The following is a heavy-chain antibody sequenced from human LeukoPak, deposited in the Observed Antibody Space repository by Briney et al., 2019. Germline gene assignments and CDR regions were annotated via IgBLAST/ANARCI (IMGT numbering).Heavy chain of an antibody. CDR2: IYYSGST. CDR1: GGSISSSSYY. Sequence: SETLSLTCTVSGGSISSSSYYWGWIRQPPGKGLEWIGSIYYSGSTYYNPSLKSRVTISVDTSKNQFSLKLSSVTAADTAVYYCARNTHVLWLQDRYYGMDVWGQGTTVTVSS. V-gene: IGHV4-39*01. D-gene: IGHD5-18*01. CDR3: ARNTHVLWLQDRYYGMDV. J-gene: IGHJ6*02.